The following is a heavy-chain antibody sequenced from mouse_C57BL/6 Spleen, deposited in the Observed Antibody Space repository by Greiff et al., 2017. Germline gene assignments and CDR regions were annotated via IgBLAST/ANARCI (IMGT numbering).Heavy chain of an antibody. Sequence: QVQLKQPGAELVKPGASVKMSCKASGYTFTSYWITWVKQRPGQGLEWIGDIYPGSGSTNYNEKFKSKATLTVDTSSSTAYMQLSSLTSEDSAVYYCARGRLYGSSYGDFDYWGQGTTLTVSS. CDR2: IYPGSGST. J-gene: IGHJ2*01. CDR3: ARGRLYGSSYGDFDY. CDR1: GYTFTSYW. V-gene: IGHV1-55*01. D-gene: IGHD1-1*01.